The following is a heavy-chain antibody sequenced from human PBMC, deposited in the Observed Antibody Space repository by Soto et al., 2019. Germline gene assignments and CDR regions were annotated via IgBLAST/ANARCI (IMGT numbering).Heavy chain of an antibody. CDR1: GGTFSSYA. V-gene: IGHV1-69*13. CDR3: ARGIYDSSGYFFGDRYNWFDP. J-gene: IGHJ5*02. Sequence: ASVKVSCKASGGTFSSYAISWVRQAPGQGLEWMGGIIPIFGTANYAQKFQGRVTITADESTSTAYMELSSLGSEDTAVYYCARGIYDSSGYFFGDRYNWFDPWGQGTLVTVSS. CDR2: IIPIFGTA. D-gene: IGHD3-22*01.